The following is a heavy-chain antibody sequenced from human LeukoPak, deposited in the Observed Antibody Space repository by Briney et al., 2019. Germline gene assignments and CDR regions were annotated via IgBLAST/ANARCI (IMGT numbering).Heavy chain of an antibody. V-gene: IGHV3-7*04. CDR2: IKQDGSEK. J-gene: IGHJ4*02. D-gene: IGHD3-10*01. CDR1: GFSLRTSW. CDR3: AKDGGGPLD. Sequence: GGSLRLSCAASGFSLRTSWMSWVRQAPGKGLEWVGNIKQDGSEKNYEDSVKGRFTISRDNAKNSLYLQMNSLRAEDTAVYYCAKDGGGPLDWGQGTLVTVSS.